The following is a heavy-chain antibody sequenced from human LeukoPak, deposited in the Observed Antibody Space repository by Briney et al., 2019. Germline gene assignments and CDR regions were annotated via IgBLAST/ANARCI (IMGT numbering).Heavy chain of an antibody. CDR1: GYSISSGYY. CDR3: ARRAEDHGDYGLDY. J-gene: IGHJ4*02. Sequence: PSETLSLTXAVSGYSISSGYYWGWIRQPPGKGLEWIGSIYHSGNTYYNPSLKSRVTISVDTSKNQFSLKLSSVTAADTAVYYCARRAEDHGDYGLDYWGQGTLVTVSS. V-gene: IGHV4-38-2*01. D-gene: IGHD4-17*01. CDR2: IYHSGNT.